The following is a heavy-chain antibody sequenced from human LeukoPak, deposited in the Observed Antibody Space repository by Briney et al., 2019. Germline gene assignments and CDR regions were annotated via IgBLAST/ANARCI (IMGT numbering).Heavy chain of an antibody. CDR2: INHSGST. D-gene: IGHD3-22*01. J-gene: IGHJ3*02. CDR3: ARSRVLRGITMIVTRAFDI. V-gene: IGHV4-34*01. CDR1: GGSFSGYY. Sequence: SETLSLTCAVYGGSFSGYYWSWIRQPPGKGLEWIGGINHSGSTNYNPSLKSRVTISVDTSKNQFSLKLSSVTAADTAVYYCARSRVLRGITMIVTRAFDIWGQGTMVTVSS.